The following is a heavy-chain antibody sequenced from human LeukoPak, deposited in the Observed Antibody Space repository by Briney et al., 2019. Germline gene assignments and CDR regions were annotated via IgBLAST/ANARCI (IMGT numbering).Heavy chain of an antibody. CDR2: IYTDGST. V-gene: IGHV4-4*09. CDR3: ARGKPGIAAARHYFDY. J-gene: IGHJ4*02. D-gene: IGHD6-13*01. Sequence: SETLSLTCTVSGGSISSYYWSWIRQPPGKGLEWIGYIYTDGSTNYNPSLKSRVTMSVDTSKNQFSLKLSSVTAADTAVYYCARGKPGIAAARHYFDYWGQGTLVTVSS. CDR1: GGSISSYY.